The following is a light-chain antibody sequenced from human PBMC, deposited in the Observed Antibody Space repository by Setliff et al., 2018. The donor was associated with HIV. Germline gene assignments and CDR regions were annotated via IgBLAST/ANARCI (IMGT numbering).Light chain of an antibody. J-gene: IGLJ1*01. Sequence: QSVLPQPSSVSGTPGQNVTISCSGSASNIGSSFVHWYRHVAGTTPQRLIYRDDQRPSGVPDRFSGSKSGTSASLAITGLRSDDEADYYCATGDDSLGGLYVFASGTKVTVL. V-gene: IGLV1-47*01. CDR3: ATGDDSLGGLYV. CDR2: RDD. CDR1: ASNIGSSF.